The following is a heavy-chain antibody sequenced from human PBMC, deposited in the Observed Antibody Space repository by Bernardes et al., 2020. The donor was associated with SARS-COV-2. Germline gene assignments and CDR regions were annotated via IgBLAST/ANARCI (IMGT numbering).Heavy chain of an antibody. CDR3: AKGTFKVGASFDY. D-gene: IGHD1-26*01. J-gene: IGHJ4*02. Sequence: VWSLILSCAASGFTFPSYGMHWVRQAPGKGLEWVAAVSHDGSSVYYVESVKGRFTISRDNSKSTVYVQMKSLRPEDTAVYYCAKGTFKVGASFDYWGQGILVTVSS. CDR2: VSHDGSSV. V-gene: IGHV3-30*18. CDR1: GFTFPSYG.